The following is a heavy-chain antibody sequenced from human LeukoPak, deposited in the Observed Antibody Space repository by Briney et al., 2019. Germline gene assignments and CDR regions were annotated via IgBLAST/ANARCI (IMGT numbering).Heavy chain of an antibody. CDR2: INYSGST. D-gene: IGHD1-26*01. CDR3: ARVGRKIDY. J-gene: IGHJ4*02. CDR1: GGSISSYY. V-gene: IGHV4-59*01. Sequence: PSQTLSLTCTVSGGSISSYYWSWIRQPPGKGLEWIGYINYSGSTNYNPSLKSRVTILVDTSKNQFSLKLSSVTAADTAVCYCARVGRKIDYWGQGTLVTVSS.